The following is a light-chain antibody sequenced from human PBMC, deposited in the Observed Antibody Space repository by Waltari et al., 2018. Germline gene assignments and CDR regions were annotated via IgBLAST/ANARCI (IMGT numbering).Light chain of an antibody. V-gene: IGKV1-9*01. J-gene: IGKJ1*01. CDR2: AAS. CDR1: QGISSY. Sequence: DIQLTQSPSFLSASVGDRVTITCRASQGISSYLAWYQQKPGKAPKLLISAASTLQSGVPSRFSGSGSGTQFTLTLSSLQPEDFATYYCLQVINYPRTFGQGTKVEIK. CDR3: LQVINYPRT.